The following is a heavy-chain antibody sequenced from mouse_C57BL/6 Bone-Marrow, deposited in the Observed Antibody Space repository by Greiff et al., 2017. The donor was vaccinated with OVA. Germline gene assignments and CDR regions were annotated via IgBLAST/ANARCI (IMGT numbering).Heavy chain of an antibody. Sequence: EVKLVESGAELVRPGASVKLSCTASGFNIKDDYMHWVKQRPEQGLEWIGWIDPENGDTEYASKFQGKATITADTSSNTAYLQLSSLTSEDTAVYYCTTEDYYAMDYWGQGTSVTVSS. J-gene: IGHJ4*01. CDR3: TTEDYYAMDY. CDR1: GFNIKDDY. V-gene: IGHV14-4*01. CDR2: IDPENGDT.